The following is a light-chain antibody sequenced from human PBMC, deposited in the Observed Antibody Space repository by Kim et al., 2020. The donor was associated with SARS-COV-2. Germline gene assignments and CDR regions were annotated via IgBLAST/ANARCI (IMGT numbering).Light chain of an antibody. V-gene: IGLV3-1*01. Sequence: SVSPGQTASITCSGDKVGDKYVCWYQQKPGQSPVLVIYQDIKRPSGIPERFSGSSSGNTATLTISGTQAMDEADYYCQAWDNSVVFGGGTQLTVL. CDR3: QAWDNSVV. CDR2: QDI. CDR1: KVGDKY. J-gene: IGLJ2*01.